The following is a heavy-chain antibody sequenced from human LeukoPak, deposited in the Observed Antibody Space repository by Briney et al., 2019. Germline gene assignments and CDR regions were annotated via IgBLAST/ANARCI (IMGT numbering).Heavy chain of an antibody. Sequence: PGGSLRLSCAASGFTFSCYVMSWVRQAPGKGLEWVSGISGSGGSTFYADSVKGRFTISRENSEKTLYLQMNSLRAEDTAIYYCANEDGNSGDAFDIWGQGTMVTVSS. J-gene: IGHJ3*02. CDR3: ANEDGNSGDAFDI. CDR2: ISGSGGST. V-gene: IGHV3-23*01. CDR1: GFTFSCYV. D-gene: IGHD4-23*01.